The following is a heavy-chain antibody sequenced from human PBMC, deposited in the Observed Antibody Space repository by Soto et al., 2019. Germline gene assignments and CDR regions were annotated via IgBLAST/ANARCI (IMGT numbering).Heavy chain of an antibody. D-gene: IGHD6-19*01. CDR1: GASISSGGYY. CDR3: ARGGREQWLVWFGP. Sequence: QVQLQESGPGLVRPSQTLSLTCTVSGASISSGGYYWTWIRQHPGEGLVWIGSFYNSGSIYYSPAPKSRVTIAVDTSMNQFSLRLTSVTAADTAVYYCARGGREQWLVWFGPWGQGTLVTVSS. J-gene: IGHJ5*02. V-gene: IGHV4-31*03. CDR2: FYNSGSI.